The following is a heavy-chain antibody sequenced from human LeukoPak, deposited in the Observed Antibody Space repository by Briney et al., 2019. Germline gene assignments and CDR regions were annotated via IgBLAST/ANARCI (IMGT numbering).Heavy chain of an antibody. CDR3: ARLDGYSTPYYFDY. CDR1: GFTFSSYG. CDR2: INHSGST. J-gene: IGHJ4*02. D-gene: IGHD3-22*01. V-gene: IGHV4-34*01. Sequence: GSLRLSCAASGFTFSSYGMHWVRQAPGKGLEWIGEINHSGSTNYNPSLKSRVTISVDTSKNQFSLKLSSVTAADTAVYYCARLDGYSTPYYFDYWGQGTLVTVSS.